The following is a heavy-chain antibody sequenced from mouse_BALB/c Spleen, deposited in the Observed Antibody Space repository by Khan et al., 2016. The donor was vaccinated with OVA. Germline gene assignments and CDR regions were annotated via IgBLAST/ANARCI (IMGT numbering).Heavy chain of an antibody. CDR1: GYTFSSYW. Sequence: VQLQESGAELMKPGASVKISCKATGYTFSSYWIEWVKQRPGHDLEWIGEILPGSNSSNYNERFKGKATITADTSSNTAYMQLSSLTSEDSAIYYCARGNYYGSTSWFGYWGQGTLVTVAA. CDR3: ARGNYYGSTSWFGY. D-gene: IGHD1-1*01. J-gene: IGHJ3*01. V-gene: IGHV1-9*01. CDR2: ILPGSNSS.